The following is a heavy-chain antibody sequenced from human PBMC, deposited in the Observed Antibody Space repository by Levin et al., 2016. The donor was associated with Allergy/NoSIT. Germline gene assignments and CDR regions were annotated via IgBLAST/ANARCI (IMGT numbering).Heavy chain of an antibody. CDR2: IVVGSGNT. Sequence: WVRQAPGQRLEWIGWIVVGSGNTNYAQKFQERVTITRDMSTSTAYMELSSLRSEDTAVYYCAADGSGSSSPYYYYYYMDVWGKGTTVTVSS. V-gene: IGHV1-58*01. J-gene: IGHJ6*03. CDR3: AADGSGSSSPYYYYYYMDV. D-gene: IGHD6-6*01.